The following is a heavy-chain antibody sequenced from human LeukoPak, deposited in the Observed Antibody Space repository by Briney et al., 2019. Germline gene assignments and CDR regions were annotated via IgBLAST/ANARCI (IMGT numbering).Heavy chain of an antibody. J-gene: IGHJ4*02. CDR2: ISSSSSYI. Sequence: GGSLRLSCAASGFTFSSYSMNWVRQAPGKGLEWVSSISSSSSYIYYADSVKGRFAISRDNAKNSLYLQMNSLRAEDTAVYYCARDKYGDYAIDYWGQGTLVTFSS. V-gene: IGHV3-21*01. CDR3: ARDKYGDYAIDY. D-gene: IGHD4-17*01. CDR1: GFTFSSYS.